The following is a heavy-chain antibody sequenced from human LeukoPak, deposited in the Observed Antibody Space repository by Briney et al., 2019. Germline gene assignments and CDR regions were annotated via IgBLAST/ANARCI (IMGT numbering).Heavy chain of an antibody. CDR1: GYTFTSYG. CDR2: SSAYNGNT. CDR3: ARDHGNYDFWSGYYTIPLDY. Sequence: ASVKVSCKASGYTFTSYGISWVRQAPGQGLEWMGWSSAYNGNTNYAQKLQGRVTMTTDTSTSTAYMELRSLRADDPAVYYCARDHGNYDFWSGYYTIPLDYWGQGTLVTVSS. D-gene: IGHD3-3*01. V-gene: IGHV1-18*01. J-gene: IGHJ4*02.